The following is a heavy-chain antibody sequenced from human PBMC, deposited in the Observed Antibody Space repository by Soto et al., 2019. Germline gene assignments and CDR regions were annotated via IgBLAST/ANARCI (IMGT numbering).Heavy chain of an antibody. CDR1: GYIFTNYA. CDR2: VDGGNGNT. J-gene: IGHJ4*02. V-gene: IGHV1-3*01. CDR3: APLVIGPN. Sequence: QVHLVQSGAEVKKPGASVKVSCKASGYIFTNYAMHWVRQAPGQGLEWMGWVDGGNGNTKYSQKFQGRVTMTRDTSASTAYMELSSLPSEDTSVYYCAPLVIGPNWGQGTLVTVSS. D-gene: IGHD3-16*02.